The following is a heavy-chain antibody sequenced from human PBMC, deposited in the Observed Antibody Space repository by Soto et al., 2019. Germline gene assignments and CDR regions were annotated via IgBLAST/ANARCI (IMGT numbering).Heavy chain of an antibody. CDR2: VYSTGGT. J-gene: IGHJ6*02. CDR1: SGPSSSHN. CDR3: VRQGIGNLPGLVDV. D-gene: IGHD1-1*01. V-gene: IGHV4-59*08. Sequence: QVQLQQSGPGLVKPSETLSLTCSVSSGPSSSHNWGWIRQPPGRGLEWIGYVYSTGGTSYNPSLKSRVTISADPSTTHISLTLTSVTAADTAVSYCVRQGIGNLPGLVDVWGQGTTVRVSS.